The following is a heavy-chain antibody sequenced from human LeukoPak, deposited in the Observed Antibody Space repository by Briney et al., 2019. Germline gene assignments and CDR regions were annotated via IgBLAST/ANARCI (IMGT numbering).Heavy chain of an antibody. J-gene: IGHJ1*01. CDR1: GFTFSSYA. V-gene: IGHV3-23*01. Sequence: GGSLRLSCAASGFTFSSYAMSWVRQAPGKGLEWVSAISGSGGSTYYADPVKGRFTISRDNSKNTLYLQMNSLRAEDTAVYYCAKGRVATKRAEYFQHWGQGTLVTVSS. CDR2: ISGSGGST. D-gene: IGHD1-26*01. CDR3: AKGRVATKRAEYFQH.